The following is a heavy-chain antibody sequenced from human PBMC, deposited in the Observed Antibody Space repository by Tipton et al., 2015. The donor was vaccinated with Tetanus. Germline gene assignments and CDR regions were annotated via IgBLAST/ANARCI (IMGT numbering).Heavy chain of an antibody. J-gene: IGHJ5*02. CDR2: IYQSGST. D-gene: IGHD6-6*01. Sequence: LRLSCTVSGGSINSPDYSWGWTRQPPGKGLEWIGYIYQSGSTSYNPSLATRVTITADKSKNQFSLNLRSVTAADTAVYYCARDRGQQFVSDWFDPWGQGTLVTVSS. V-gene: IGHV4-30-2*01. CDR1: GGSINSPDYS. CDR3: ARDRGQQFVSDWFDP.